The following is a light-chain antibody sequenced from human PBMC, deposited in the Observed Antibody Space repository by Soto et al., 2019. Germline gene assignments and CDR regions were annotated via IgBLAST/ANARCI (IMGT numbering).Light chain of an antibody. CDR1: SSNIGAGYD. V-gene: IGLV1-40*01. CDR3: QSYDSSLSRLV. Sequence: QSVLTQPPSVSAAPGQRVTISCTGSSSNIGAGYDVHWYQQLPGTAPKLLIYGNSNRPSGVPDRFSGSKSGTSASLAITGLQAEDEADYYCQSYDSSLSRLVFGGGTKLTVL. CDR2: GNS. J-gene: IGLJ2*01.